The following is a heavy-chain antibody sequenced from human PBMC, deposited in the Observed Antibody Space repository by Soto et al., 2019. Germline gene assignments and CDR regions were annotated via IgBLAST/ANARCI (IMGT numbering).Heavy chain of an antibody. D-gene: IGHD3-9*01. Sequence: QVQLVESGGGVVQPGRSLRLSCAASGFTFSSYAMHWVRQAPGKGLEWVAVISYDGSNKYYADSVKGRFTISRDNSKNTLYLQMNSLRAEDTAVYYCARDSLSGVLRYFDWFIWGQGTLVTVSS. CDR3: ARDSLSGVLRYFDWFI. CDR2: ISYDGSNK. CDR1: GFTFSSYA. J-gene: IGHJ4*02. V-gene: IGHV3-30-3*01.